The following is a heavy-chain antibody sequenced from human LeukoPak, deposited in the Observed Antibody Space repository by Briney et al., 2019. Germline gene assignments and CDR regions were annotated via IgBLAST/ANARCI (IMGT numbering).Heavy chain of an antibody. J-gene: IGHJ4*02. V-gene: IGHV3-53*01. CDR1: GFIFSSYV. CDR2: IFADDLT. CDR3: ARGAMSTFARFDS. Sequence: GGSLRLSCAASGFIFSSYVMGWVRQAPGKGLQWLSVIFADDLTYYEDSIKGRFTISRDRSQNTLYLQMKSLRAEDTAVYYCARGAMSTFARFDSWGQGTLVSVSS. D-gene: IGHD2/OR15-2a*01.